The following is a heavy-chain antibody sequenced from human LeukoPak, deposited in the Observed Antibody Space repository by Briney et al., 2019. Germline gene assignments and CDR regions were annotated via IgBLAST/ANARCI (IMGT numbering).Heavy chain of an antibody. J-gene: IGHJ6*03. CDR2: IYYSGST. V-gene: IGHV4-59*01. Sequence: PSETLSLTCTVSGGSISSYYWSWIRQPPGKGLEWIGYIYYSGSTNYNPSLKSRVTISVDTSKNQFSLKLSSVTAADMAVYYCARDGEDSSGYYSKYYYYYYMDVWGKGTTVTVSS. CDR1: GGSISSYY. CDR3: ARDGEDSSGYYSKYYYYYYMDV. D-gene: IGHD3-22*01.